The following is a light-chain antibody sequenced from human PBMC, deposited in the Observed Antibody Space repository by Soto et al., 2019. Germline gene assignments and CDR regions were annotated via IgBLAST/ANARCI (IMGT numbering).Light chain of an antibody. Sequence: DIVMTQSPATLSVAPGERVTFSCRASQGVSRKLAWYQHKPGQAPRLLISGASTGATGIPARFSGSGSGTEFTLTISSLQSEDCAIYYWQQYHTWPITCGGGTKVEIK. CDR1: QGVSRK. CDR3: QQYHTWPIT. V-gene: IGKV3-15*01. J-gene: IGKJ4*01. CDR2: GAS.